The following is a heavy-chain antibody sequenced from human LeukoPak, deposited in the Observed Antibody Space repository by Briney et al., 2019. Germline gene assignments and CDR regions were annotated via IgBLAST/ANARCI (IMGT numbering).Heavy chain of an antibody. Sequence: SETLSLTCTVSGGSFDTYYWTWIRQPPGRGLEWVGYIYYTGNTNYNLSLKSRVTISVDTSKNQFSLQLTSVTAADTAVYYCATTGTLGYYYYALDVWGQGTTVTVSS. D-gene: IGHD1-1*01. CDR3: ATTGTLGYYYYALDV. J-gene: IGHJ6*02. CDR1: GGSFDTYY. CDR2: IYYTGNT. V-gene: IGHV4-59*01.